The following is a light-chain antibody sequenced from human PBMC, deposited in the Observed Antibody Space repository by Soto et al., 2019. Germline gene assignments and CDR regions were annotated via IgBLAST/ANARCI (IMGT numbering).Light chain of an antibody. CDR2: DVN. CDR1: SRDIGGFNY. J-gene: IGLJ2*01. CDR3: TSYSSSSSLVL. Sequence: QSALTQPASVSGSLGQSITISCTGTSRDIGGFNYVSWYQQHPGKAPKLMIYDVNYRPSGVSDRFSASKSDNTASLTISGLKAEDEADYYCTSYSSSSSLVLFGGGTQLTVL. V-gene: IGLV2-14*01.